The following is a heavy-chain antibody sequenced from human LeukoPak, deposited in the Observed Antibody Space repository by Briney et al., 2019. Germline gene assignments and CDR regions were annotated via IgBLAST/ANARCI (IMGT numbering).Heavy chain of an antibody. J-gene: IGHJ3*02. D-gene: IGHD6-25*01. CDR2: ISGSGGST. CDR1: GLTFSTYG. CDR3: AKDRGTSLCDAFDI. V-gene: IGHV3-23*01. Sequence: GGSLRLSCAASGLTFSTYGMSWVRQAPGKGLEWVSVISGSGGSTYYADSVKGRFTISRDNSKSTLYLQMNSLRAEDTAIYYCAKDRGTSLCDAFDIWGQGTMVTVSS.